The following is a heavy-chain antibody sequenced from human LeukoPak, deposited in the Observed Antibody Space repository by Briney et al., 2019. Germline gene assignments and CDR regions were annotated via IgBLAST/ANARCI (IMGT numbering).Heavy chain of an antibody. CDR1: GFTFSSYG. V-gene: IGHV3-30*02. J-gene: IGHJ6*03. CDR2: IRYDGSNK. CDR3: AKDVAHYMDV. Sequence: GGSLRLXCAASGFTFSSYGMHWVRQAPGKGLEWVAFIRYDGSNKYYADSVKGRFAISRDNSKNTLYLQMNSLRAEDTAVYYCAKDVAHYMDVWGKGTTVTVSS.